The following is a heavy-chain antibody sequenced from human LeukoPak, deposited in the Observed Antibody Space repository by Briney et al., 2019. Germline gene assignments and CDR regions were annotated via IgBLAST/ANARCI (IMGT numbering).Heavy chain of an antibody. CDR2: INHSGST. J-gene: IGHJ4*02. CDR1: GGCFSGYY. V-gene: IGHV4-34*01. Sequence: PSGTLSLTCAVYGGCFSGYYWSWIRQPPGKGLEWIGEINHSGSTNYNPSLKSRVTISVDTSKNQFSLKLSSVTAADTAVYYCARGGQQWRGGNYFDSWGQGTLVAVSS. D-gene: IGHD6-19*01. CDR3: ARGGQQWRGGNYFDS.